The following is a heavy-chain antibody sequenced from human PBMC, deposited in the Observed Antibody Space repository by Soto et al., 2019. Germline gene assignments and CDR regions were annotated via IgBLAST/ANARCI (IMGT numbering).Heavy chain of an antibody. J-gene: IGHJ6*02. CDR1: GFTFSSYS. CDR2: ISSSSSYI. CDR3: ARPIAARLPGMDV. V-gene: IGHV3-21*01. D-gene: IGHD6-6*01. Sequence: GGPRLSCAASGFTFSSYSMNWVRQAPGKGLEWVSSISSSSSYIYYADSVKGRFTISRDNAKNSLYLQMNSLRAEDTAVYYCARPIAARLPGMDVWGQGTTVTVSS.